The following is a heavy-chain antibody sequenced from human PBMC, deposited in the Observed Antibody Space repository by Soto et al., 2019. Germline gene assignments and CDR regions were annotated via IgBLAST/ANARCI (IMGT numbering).Heavy chain of an antibody. D-gene: IGHD2-15*01. V-gene: IGHV3-48*03. Sequence: GSLRLSCAASGFTFDDYAMHRVRQAPGKGLEWVSGISSSGSTIYYADSVKGRFTISRDNAKNSLYLQMNSLRAEDTAVYYCARGGMGYCSGGSCYSNYYYGMDVWGQGTTVTVSS. CDR1: GFTFDDYA. CDR3: ARGGMGYCSGGSCYSNYYYGMDV. J-gene: IGHJ6*02. CDR2: ISSSGSTI.